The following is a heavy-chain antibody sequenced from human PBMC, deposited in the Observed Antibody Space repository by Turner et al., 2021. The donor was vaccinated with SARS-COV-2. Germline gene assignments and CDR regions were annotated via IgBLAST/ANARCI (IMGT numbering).Heavy chain of an antibody. D-gene: IGHD2-21*02. CDR2: ISGSGDNT. J-gene: IGHJ4*02. CDR1: GFTFRSYS. CDR3: AKGGDHGDY. V-gene: IGHV3-23*01. Sequence: EVQLLESGGGLVQPGGSLRLSCAASGFTFRSYSMIWVRQAPGKGLEWVSAISGSGDNTYYADSVKGRFTISRDNSKNTLYLQMNSLRAEDTAVYYCAKGGDHGDYWGQGTLVTVSS.